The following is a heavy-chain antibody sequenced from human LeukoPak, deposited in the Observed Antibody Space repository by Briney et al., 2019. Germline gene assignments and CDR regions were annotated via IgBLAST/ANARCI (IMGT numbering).Heavy chain of an antibody. CDR2: ISHDGSNK. Sequence: GGSLRLSCAASGFTFSSYGMHWVRQAPGKGPEWVAFISHDGSNKYYADSVKGRFSISRDNSKNTLYLQMNSLRAEDTAVYYCARDLYCSAGSCYSGYYYYGMDVWGQGTLVAVSS. CDR1: GFTFSSYG. D-gene: IGHD2-15*01. J-gene: IGHJ6*02. CDR3: ARDLYCSAGSCYSGYYYYGMDV. V-gene: IGHV3-30*03.